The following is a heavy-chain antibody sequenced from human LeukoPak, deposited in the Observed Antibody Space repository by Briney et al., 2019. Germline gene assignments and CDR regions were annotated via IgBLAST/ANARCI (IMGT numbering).Heavy chain of an antibody. J-gene: IGHJ4*02. CDR2: IYYSGST. D-gene: IGHD3-22*01. CDR1: GGSISSSSYY. V-gene: IGHV4-39*01. Sequence: SETLSLTCTVSGGSISSSSYYWGWIRQPPGKGLEWIGSIYYSGSTYYNPSLKSRVTISVDTSKNQFSLKLSSVTAADTAVYYCARHGLYYYDSSGYGFDYWGQGTLLTVSS. CDR3: ARHGLYYYDSSGYGFDY.